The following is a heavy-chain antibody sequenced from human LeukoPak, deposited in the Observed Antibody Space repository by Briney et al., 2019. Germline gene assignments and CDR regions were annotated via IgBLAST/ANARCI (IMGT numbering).Heavy chain of an antibody. V-gene: IGHV1-18*04. Sequence: WASVKVSCKASGYTFTGYYMHWVRQAPGQGLEWMGWISAYNGNTNYAQKLQGRVTMTTDTSTSTAYMELRSLRSDDTAVYYCARDAVTISGSSPHLNNDAFDIWGQGTMVTVSS. D-gene: IGHD1-26*01. J-gene: IGHJ3*02. CDR2: ISAYNGNT. CDR1: GYTFTGYY. CDR3: ARDAVTISGSSPHLNNDAFDI.